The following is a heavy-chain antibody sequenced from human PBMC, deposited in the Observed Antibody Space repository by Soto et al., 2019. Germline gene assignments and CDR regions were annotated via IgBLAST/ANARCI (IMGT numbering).Heavy chain of an antibody. CDR1: GASISTTS. CDR3: ATVGWSGPEGWFDP. CDR2: MYFTGST. J-gene: IGHJ5*02. D-gene: IGHD3-3*01. Sequence: SETLSLTCSISGASISTTSCAWIRQPPGRGLERIGYMYFTGSTKYNPSLKSRVTISVDTSKNQFSLKVTSVTAADTAMYYCATVGWSGPEGWFDPWGQGTLVTVSS. V-gene: IGHV4-59*01.